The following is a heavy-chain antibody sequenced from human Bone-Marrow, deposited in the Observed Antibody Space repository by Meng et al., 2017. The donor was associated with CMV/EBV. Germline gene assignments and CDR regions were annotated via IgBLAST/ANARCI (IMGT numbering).Heavy chain of an antibody. V-gene: IGHV3-7*01. Sequence: WAASGLTFSTHRMSRVRQAPGQGLEWVASINPDGSVIHYGGSVKGRFTISRDNAKNSLSLQMNSVRGEDTALYYCAKLLGTVTTYDYWGPGTRVTVSS. CDR3: AKLLGTVTTYDY. CDR1: GLTFSTHR. D-gene: IGHD4-11*01. CDR2: INPDGSVI. J-gene: IGHJ4*02.